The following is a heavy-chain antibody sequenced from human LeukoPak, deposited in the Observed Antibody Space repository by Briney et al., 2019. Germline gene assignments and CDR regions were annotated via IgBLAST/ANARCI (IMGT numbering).Heavy chain of an antibody. V-gene: IGHV3-30*02. Sequence: GGSLRLSCAASGFTFSSYGMHWVRQAPGKGLEWVAFIRYDGSNKYYADSVKGRFTISRDNSKNTLYLQMNSLRAEETAVYYCAXDXTVXRRRTNKXAXDIWGQXXXVTV. CDR2: IRYDGSNK. CDR3: AXDXTVXRRRTNKXAXDI. J-gene: IGHJ3*02. D-gene: IGHD4-17*01. CDR1: GFTFSSYG.